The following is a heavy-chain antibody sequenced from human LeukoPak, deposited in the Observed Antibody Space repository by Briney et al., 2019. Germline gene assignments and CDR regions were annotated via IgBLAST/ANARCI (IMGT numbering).Heavy chain of an antibody. Sequence: PGGSLRLSCAASGFSFSIYSMNWVRQAPRKGLEWVSYISSSSGTIYYADSVKGRFSISRDNAKNSLYLQMNRLRDEDTAVYYCAKGVIAAGNGGYFDYWGQGTLVTVSS. CDR1: GFSFSIYS. V-gene: IGHV3-48*02. CDR2: ISSSSGTI. CDR3: AKGVIAAGNGGYFDY. J-gene: IGHJ4*02. D-gene: IGHD6-13*01.